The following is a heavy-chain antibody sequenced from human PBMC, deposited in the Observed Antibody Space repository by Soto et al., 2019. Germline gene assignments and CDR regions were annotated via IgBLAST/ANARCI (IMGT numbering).Heavy chain of an antibody. CDR3: AREPYHNDDSGFYDY. D-gene: IGHD3-22*01. J-gene: IGHJ4*02. V-gene: IGHV4-30-4*01. CDR2: IYYSGTT. CDR1: GVSISSGDYH. Sequence: SETLSLTCTVAGVSISSGDYHWNRIRQPPGKGLEWIGNIYYSGTTYYNPSVKSRVTMSVDTSNNQFSLRLTSVAAADTAVYYCAREPYHNDDSGFYDYWGLGSLVTVSS.